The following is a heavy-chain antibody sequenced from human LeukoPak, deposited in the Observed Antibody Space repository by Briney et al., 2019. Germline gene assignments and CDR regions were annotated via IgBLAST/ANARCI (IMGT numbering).Heavy chain of an antibody. V-gene: IGHV3-30*03. Sequence: GGSLRLSCAASGFTFSSYGMHWVRQAPGKGLEWVAVISYDGSNKYYADSVKGRFTISRDNSKNTLYLQMNSLRAEDTAVYYCARGHTAVTRHFDFWGQGTLVTVSS. CDR2: ISYDGSNK. CDR3: ARGHTAVTRHFDF. D-gene: IGHD4-17*01. CDR1: GFTFSSYG. J-gene: IGHJ4*02.